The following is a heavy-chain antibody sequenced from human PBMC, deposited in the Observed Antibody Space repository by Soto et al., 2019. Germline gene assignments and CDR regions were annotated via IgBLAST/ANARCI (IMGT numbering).Heavy chain of an antibody. CDR2: FDPEDGET. D-gene: IGHD3-3*01. Sequence: ASVKVSCKVSGYTLTELSMHWVRQAPGKGLEWMGGFDPEDGETIYAQKFQGRVTMTEDTSTDTAYMELSSLRSEDTAVYYCATSRLRFLEWLLPYFDSWGQGTMVTVSS. V-gene: IGHV1-24*01. J-gene: IGHJ4*02. CDR3: ATSRLRFLEWLLPYFDS. CDR1: GYTLTELS.